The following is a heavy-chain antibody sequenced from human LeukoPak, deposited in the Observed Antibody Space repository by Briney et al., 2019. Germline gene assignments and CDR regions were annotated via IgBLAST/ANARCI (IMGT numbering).Heavy chain of an antibody. V-gene: IGHV3-11*01. CDR1: GFTFSDYY. CDR3: AKDATPYYGSGSYYPGQYYFDY. D-gene: IGHD3-10*01. CDR2: ISSSAGTI. J-gene: IGHJ4*02. Sequence: GGSLRLSCAASGFTFSDYYMSWIRQAPGKGLEWVSYISSSAGTIYYADSVKGRFTISRDNAKNSLYLQMNSLRAEDTALYYCAKDATPYYGSGSYYPGQYYFDYWGQGTLVTVSS.